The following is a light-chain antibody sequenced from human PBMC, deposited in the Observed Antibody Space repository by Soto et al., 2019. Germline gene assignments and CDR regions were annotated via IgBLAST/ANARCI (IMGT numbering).Light chain of an antibody. CDR3: SSYTTASSDVI. Sequence: QSALTQPASVCGSPEQSITISCTGTRSDVGGSNYVSWYQQHPGKAPKLMIYEVNTRPSGISHRFSGSKSGNTASLTISGLQAEDEADYYCSSYTTASSDVIFGGGTKVTVL. CDR1: RSDVGGSNY. J-gene: IGLJ2*01. CDR2: EVN. V-gene: IGLV2-14*01.